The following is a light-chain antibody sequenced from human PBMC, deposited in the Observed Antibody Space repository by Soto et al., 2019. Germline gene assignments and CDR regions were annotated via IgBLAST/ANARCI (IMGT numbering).Light chain of an antibody. V-gene: IGLV4-69*01. CDR3: QTWGTGIVV. J-gene: IGLJ2*01. CDR2: LNSDGSH. Sequence: QLVLTQSPSASASLGASVKLTRNLTSGHSSYAIAWHQQQPEKGPRYLMKLNSDGSHSKGDVIPDRFSGSSSGAERYLTISSLQSEDEADYYCQTWGTGIVVFGGGTKLTVL. CDR1: SGHSSYA.